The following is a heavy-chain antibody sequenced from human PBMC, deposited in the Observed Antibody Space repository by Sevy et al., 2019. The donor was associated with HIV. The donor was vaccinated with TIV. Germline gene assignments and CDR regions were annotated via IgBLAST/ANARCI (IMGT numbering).Heavy chain of an antibody. D-gene: IGHD2-15*01. CDR1: GGSISSYY. V-gene: IGHV4-4*07. J-gene: IGHJ5*02. CDR3: ARECSGGICYSWWFDP. Sequence: SETLSLTCTVSGGSISSYYWSWIRQPAGKGLEWIGRIYTSGSTNYNPSLKSRVTMSVDTSKNQFSLKLSSVTAADTAVYYCARECSGGICYSWWFDPWGQGTLVTVSS. CDR2: IYTSGST.